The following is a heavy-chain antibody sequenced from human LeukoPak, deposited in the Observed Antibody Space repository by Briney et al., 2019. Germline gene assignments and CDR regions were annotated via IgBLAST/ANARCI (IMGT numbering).Heavy chain of an antibody. CDR2: ISYDGSNK. V-gene: IGHV3-30*19. Sequence: GGSLRLSCAASGFTFSSYGMHWVRQAPGKGLEWVAVISYDGSNKYYADSVKGRFTISRDNSKNTLYLQMNSLRAEDTAVYYCARRSSGWYRIDYWGQGTLVTVSS. J-gene: IGHJ4*02. CDR3: ARRSSGWYRIDY. CDR1: GFTFSSYG. D-gene: IGHD6-19*01.